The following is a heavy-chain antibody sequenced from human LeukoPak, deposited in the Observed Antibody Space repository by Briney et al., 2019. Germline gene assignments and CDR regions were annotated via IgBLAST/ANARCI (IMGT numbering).Heavy chain of an antibody. D-gene: IGHD2/OR15-2a*01. J-gene: IGHJ6*03. CDR3: ARVAVIYYYYMEV. CDR2: IQFDGGDI. CDR1: GLIFSNYG. V-gene: IGHV3-30*02. Sequence: GGSLRLSCVASGLIFSNYGMHWVRQAPGKGLEWVAFIQFDGGDIFYADSVKGRFTISRDNSKNTVFLQMNSLRAEDTAVYYCARVAVIYYYYMEVWGKGTTVTVSS.